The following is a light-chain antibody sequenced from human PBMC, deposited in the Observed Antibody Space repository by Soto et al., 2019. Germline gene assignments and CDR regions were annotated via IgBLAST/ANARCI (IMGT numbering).Light chain of an antibody. CDR1: QTISSW. CDR2: GAS. V-gene: IGKV1-5*01. CDR3: QQRNNWPPGIT. Sequence: DIQMTQSPSTLSGSVGDRVTITCRASQTISSWLAWYQQRPGKAPKVLIYGASNLQSGVPSRFSGSASGTDFTLTISSLEPEDFAVYYCQQRNNWPPGITFGQGTRLEIK. J-gene: IGKJ5*01.